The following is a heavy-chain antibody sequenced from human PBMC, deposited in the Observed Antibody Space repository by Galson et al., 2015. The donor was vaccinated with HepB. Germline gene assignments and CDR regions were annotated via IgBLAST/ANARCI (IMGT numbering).Heavy chain of an antibody. Sequence: SLRLSCAASGFTFSSYAMSWVRQAPGKGLEWVSTIRGSGGGTYYADSVKGRFTISRDNSKNTLYLQMNSLRAEDTAVYYCAKRVSSGEDFFDYWGQGTLVTVSS. CDR1: GFTFSSYA. CDR3: AKRVSSGEDFFDY. J-gene: IGHJ4*02. CDR2: IRGSGGGT. V-gene: IGHV3-23*01. D-gene: IGHD6-19*01.